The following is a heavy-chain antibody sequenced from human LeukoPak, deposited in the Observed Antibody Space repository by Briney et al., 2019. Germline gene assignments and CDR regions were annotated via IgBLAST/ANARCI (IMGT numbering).Heavy chain of an antibody. V-gene: IGHV3-23*01. CDR1: GFTFSSYA. D-gene: IGHD3-16*02. CDR3: AKDGPYDYVWGSYRPHEYNWFDP. Sequence: GGSLRLSCAASGFTFSSYAMSGVRQAPGKGLEWVSAISGSGGSTYYADTLKGRFTISRDNSKNTLYLKMNSLRAEDTAVYYCAKDGPYDYVWGSYRPHEYNWFDPWGQGTLVTVSS. J-gene: IGHJ5*02. CDR2: ISGSGGST.